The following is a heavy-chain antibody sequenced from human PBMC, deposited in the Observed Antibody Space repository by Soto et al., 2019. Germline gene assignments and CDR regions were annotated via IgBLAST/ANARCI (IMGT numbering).Heavy chain of an antibody. Sequence: QVELQESGPGLVKPSGTLSLTCAVSGGSVSSTYWWSWVRQPPGKGLEWIGEIYHSGSANYNPSLKSRVTISVDNSKNQSSLNLNSVTAADTAVYYCARYNAASGTYYFDYWGQGTLVTVSS. CDR2: IYHSGSA. D-gene: IGHD6-13*01. J-gene: IGHJ4*02. V-gene: IGHV4-4*02. CDR3: ARYNAASGTYYFDY. CDR1: GGSVSSTYW.